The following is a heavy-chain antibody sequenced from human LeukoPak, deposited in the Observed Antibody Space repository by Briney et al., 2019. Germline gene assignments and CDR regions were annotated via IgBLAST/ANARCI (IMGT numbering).Heavy chain of an antibody. CDR1: GGSISGYH. V-gene: IGHV4-59*12. CDR2: IHYSGST. Sequence: SETLSLTCSVSGGSISGYHWSWIRQPPGKGLEWIGYIHYSGSTNYNPSLKSRVTISIDTSKNQFSLKLSSVTAADTAVYYCASAGYCSSTSCYSGRLGYWGQGTLVTVSS. J-gene: IGHJ4*02. CDR3: ASAGYCSSTSCYSGRLGY. D-gene: IGHD2-2*02.